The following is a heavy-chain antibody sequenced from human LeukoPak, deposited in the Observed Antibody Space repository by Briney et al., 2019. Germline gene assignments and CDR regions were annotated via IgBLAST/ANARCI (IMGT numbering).Heavy chain of an antibody. CDR1: GGSISSGDYY. CDR2: IYYSGST. D-gene: IGHD5/OR15-5a*01. CDR3: ARVSSPFHYYYYGMDV. J-gene: IGHJ6*02. V-gene: IGHV4-30-4*01. Sequence: PSETLSLTCTVSGGSISSGDYYWSWIRQPPGKGLEWIGYIYYSGSTYYNPSIKSRVTISVDTSKNQFSLKLSSVTAADTAVYYCARVSSPFHYYYYGMDVWGQGTTVTVSS.